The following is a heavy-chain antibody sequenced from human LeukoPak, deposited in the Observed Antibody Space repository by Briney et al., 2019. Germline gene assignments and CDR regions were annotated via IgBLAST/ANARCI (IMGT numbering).Heavy chain of an antibody. Sequence: PSETLSLTCTVSSGSINSYYWGWVRQPPGKGLEWIGRIYTTGTTQYNPSLKRQVTMSVDTSTNQFSLILRSMTAADTAVYYCGRQGYTASYYFLDYWSQGTLVAVS. CDR2: IYTTGTT. CDR3: GRQGYTASYYFLDY. V-gene: IGHV4-4*07. CDR1: SGSINSYY. D-gene: IGHD1-26*01. J-gene: IGHJ4*02.